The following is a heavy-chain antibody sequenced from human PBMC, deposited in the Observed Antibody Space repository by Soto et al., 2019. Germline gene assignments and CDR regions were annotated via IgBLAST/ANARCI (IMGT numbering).Heavy chain of an antibody. J-gene: IGHJ4*02. Sequence: GGSLRLSCAASGFTVSSNYMSWVRQAPGKGLEWISVLYSGGGTYYADSVKGRFTISRDNSKNTLYLQMNSLRAEDTAVYYCEREGNYSSGDYWGQGTLVTVSS. CDR2: LYSGGGT. D-gene: IGHD5-18*01. CDR1: GFTVSSNY. V-gene: IGHV3-53*01. CDR3: EREGNYSSGDY.